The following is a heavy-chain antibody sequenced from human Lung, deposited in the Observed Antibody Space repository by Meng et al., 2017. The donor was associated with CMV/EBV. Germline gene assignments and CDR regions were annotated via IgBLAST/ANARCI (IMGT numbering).Heavy chain of an antibody. Sequence: SCKASGYSFREYYIHGVRQAPGQGLEWMGRINPNTGGTNYAEKFQGRVTMTRDSSISTAYMELSRLRSDDTAVYYCARVGAAVGAYWGQGTLVTVSS. CDR2: INPNTGGT. D-gene: IGHD6-13*01. J-gene: IGHJ4*02. V-gene: IGHV1-2*06. CDR1: GYSFREYY. CDR3: ARVGAAVGAY.